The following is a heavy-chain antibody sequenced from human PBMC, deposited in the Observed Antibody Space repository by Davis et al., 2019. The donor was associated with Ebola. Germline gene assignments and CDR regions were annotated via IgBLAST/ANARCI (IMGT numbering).Heavy chain of an antibody. D-gene: IGHD6-13*01. Sequence: ASVKVSCKASGYTFTNYGITWVRQAPGQGLEWMGWINPHNGNTNYAQNVQGRVTMTTDTSTSTAYMELRSLRSDDTAVYYCARDLRKAAAGTSEYYYYGMDVWGKGTTVTVSS. CDR2: INPHNGNT. CDR3: ARDLRKAAAGTSEYYYYGMDV. CDR1: GYTFTNYG. V-gene: IGHV1-18*04. J-gene: IGHJ6*04.